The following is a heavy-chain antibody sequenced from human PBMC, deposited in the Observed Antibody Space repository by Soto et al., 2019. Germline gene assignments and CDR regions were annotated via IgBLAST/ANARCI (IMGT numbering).Heavy chain of an antibody. Sequence: QVQLVESGGGVVQPGRSLRLSCAASGFTFSSYAMHWVRQAPGKGLEWVAVISYDGSNKYYADSVKGRFTISRDNSKNTLYLQMNSLSAEDTAVYYCARTGYSSGWYFDYWGQGTLVTVSS. CDR2: ISYDGSNK. V-gene: IGHV3-30-3*01. D-gene: IGHD6-19*01. CDR1: GFTFSSYA. CDR3: ARTGYSSGWYFDY. J-gene: IGHJ4*02.